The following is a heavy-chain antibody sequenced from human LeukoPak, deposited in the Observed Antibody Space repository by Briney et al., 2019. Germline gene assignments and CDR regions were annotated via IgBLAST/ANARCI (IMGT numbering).Heavy chain of an antibody. D-gene: IGHD3-22*01. J-gene: IGHJ4*02. CDR3: ARAYYYDSSGPKPPDY. V-gene: IGHV3-48*01. Sequence: PGGSLRLSSPASGLTFSSYSMNWVRQAPGKGLEWVSYISSSSSTIYYADSVKGRFTISRDNAKNSLYLQMNSLRAEDTAVYYCARAYYYDSSGPKPPDYWGQGTLVTVSS. CDR1: GLTFSSYS. CDR2: ISSSSSTI.